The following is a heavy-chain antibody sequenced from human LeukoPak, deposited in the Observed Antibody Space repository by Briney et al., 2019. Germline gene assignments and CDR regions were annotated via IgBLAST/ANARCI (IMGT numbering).Heavy chain of an antibody. V-gene: IGHV3-21*06. CDR2: ISSSSSYI. CDR3: ARRVPNQVITDYFDF. Sequence: GGSLRLSCAASGFTFSSYSMNWVRQAPGKGLEWVSSISSSSSYIYYADSVKGRFTISRDNAKNSLFLQMNSLRVEDTAVYYCARRVPNQVITDYFDFWGQGTLVTVSS. CDR1: GFTFSSYS. D-gene: IGHD3-16*01. J-gene: IGHJ4*02.